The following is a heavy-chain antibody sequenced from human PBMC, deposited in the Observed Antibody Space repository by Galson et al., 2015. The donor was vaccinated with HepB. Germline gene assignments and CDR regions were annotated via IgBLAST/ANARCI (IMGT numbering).Heavy chain of an antibody. J-gene: IGHJ4*02. D-gene: IGHD1-26*01. Sequence: SLRLSCAASGFTFSSYAIHWVRQAPGKGLEWVALMSYDGNNKYYADSVKGRFTIFRDNSKNTLYLQMSSLRAEDTAVYYCARDLGWNLLRSYLDFWGQGTLVTVSS. CDR1: GFTFSSYA. CDR2: MSYDGNNK. CDR3: ARDLGWNLLRSYLDF. V-gene: IGHV3-30-3*01.